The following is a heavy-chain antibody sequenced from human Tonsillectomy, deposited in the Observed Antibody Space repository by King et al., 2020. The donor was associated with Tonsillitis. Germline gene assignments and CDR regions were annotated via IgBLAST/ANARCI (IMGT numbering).Heavy chain of an antibody. V-gene: IGHV4-61*02. CDR1: VGSISSGSYC. CDR2: IYTSGST. J-gene: IGHJ4*02. CDR3: ARTGYSSGWPMDY. D-gene: IGHD6-19*01. Sequence: VQLQESGPGLVKPSQTLSLTCTVSVGSISSGSYCWSWIRQPAGKGLEWIGRIYTSGSTKYNPSLKSRVPISGDTSKNQFSLKLSSVTAADTAAYYCARTGYSSGWPMDYWGQGTLVTVSS.